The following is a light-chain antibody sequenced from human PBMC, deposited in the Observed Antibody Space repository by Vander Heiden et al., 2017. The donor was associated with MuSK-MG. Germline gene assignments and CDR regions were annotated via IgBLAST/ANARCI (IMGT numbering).Light chain of an antibody. Sequence: DIQMTQSPSTLSASVGDRVTITCRASQSISSWLAWYQQKPGKAPKLLIYKASSLERGVPSSFSGSGSGTEFTLTISSLQPDDFATYYCQQDNSYPRTFGQGTKVEIK. J-gene: IGKJ1*01. CDR2: KAS. V-gene: IGKV1-5*03. CDR3: QQDNSYPRT. CDR1: QSISSW.